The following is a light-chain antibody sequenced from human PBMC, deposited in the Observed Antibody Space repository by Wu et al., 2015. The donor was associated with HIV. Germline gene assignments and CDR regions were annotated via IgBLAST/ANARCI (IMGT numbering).Light chain of an antibody. V-gene: IGKV3-20*01. Sequence: QXVTVVLSVVTSQKPGHGSPGSSFMVASPAGPTGISDRFSGSGSGTDFTLTISRLEPEDFAVYYCQHYSSSRYTFGQGTKLEIK. CDR1: QXVTVV. CDR2: VASP. CDR3: QHYSSSRYT. J-gene: IGKJ2*01.